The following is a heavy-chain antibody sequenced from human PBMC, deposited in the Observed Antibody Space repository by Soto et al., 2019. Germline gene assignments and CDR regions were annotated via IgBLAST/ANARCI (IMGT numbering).Heavy chain of an antibody. CDR3: AHRLPGPSGYDV. CDR1: GFSLGSGVVG. J-gene: IGHJ6*02. D-gene: IGHD6-13*01. Sequence: ESGPTLVNPIQTITLTCSFGGFSLGSGVVGVGWMRQPPGEALEWLALIYWNYEKYYHPSLRNRLTITRDTSKNQVVLTMTNMDPVDTATYYCAHRLPGPSGYDVWGQGTTVTVSS. V-gene: IGHV2-5*01. CDR2: IYWNYEK.